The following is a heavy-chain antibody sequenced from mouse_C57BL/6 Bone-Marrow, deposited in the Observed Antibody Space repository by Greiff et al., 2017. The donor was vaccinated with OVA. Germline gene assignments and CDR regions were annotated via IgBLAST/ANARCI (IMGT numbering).Heavy chain of an antibody. J-gene: IGHJ2*01. Sequence: VHLVESGAELVRPGASVKLSCKASGYTFTDYYINWVKQRPGQGLEWIARIYPGSGNTYYNEKFKGKATLTAEKSSSTAYMQLSSLTSEDSAVYFCARRGHSSGFPLSYWGQGTALTVSS. CDR2: IYPGSGNT. CDR3: ARRGHSSGFPLSY. D-gene: IGHD3-1*01. V-gene: IGHV1-76*01. CDR1: GYTFTDYY.